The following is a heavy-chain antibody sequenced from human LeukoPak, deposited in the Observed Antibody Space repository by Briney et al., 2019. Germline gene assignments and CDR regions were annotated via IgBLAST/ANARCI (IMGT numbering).Heavy chain of an antibody. CDR3: ARVQYYVRGKDGAFDI. J-gene: IGHJ3*02. CDR1: GFTFSSYS. V-gene: IGHV3-21*01. Sequence: PGGSLRLSCAASGFTFSSYSMNWVRQAPGKGLEWVSSISSSSSYIYYADSVKGRFTISRDNAKNSLYLQMNSLRAEDTAVYYCARVQYYVRGKDGAFDIWGQGTMVTVSS. D-gene: IGHD3-10*02. CDR2: ISSSSSYI.